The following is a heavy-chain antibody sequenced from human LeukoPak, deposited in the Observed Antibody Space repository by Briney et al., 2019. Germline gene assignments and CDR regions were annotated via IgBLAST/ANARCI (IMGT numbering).Heavy chain of an antibody. J-gene: IGHJ6*02. CDR3: ARGGGLDV. V-gene: IGHV3-7*03. CDR1: GFIFSDHY. D-gene: IGHD3-16*01. Sequence: GRSLRLSCAASGFIFSDHYMDWARQAPGKGLEWVASINHNGNVNYYVDSVKGRFTISRDNAKNSLYLQMSNLRAEDTAVYFCARGGGLDVWGQGATVTVSS. CDR2: INHNGNVN.